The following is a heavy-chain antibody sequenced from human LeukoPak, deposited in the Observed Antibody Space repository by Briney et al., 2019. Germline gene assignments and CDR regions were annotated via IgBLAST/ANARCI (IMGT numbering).Heavy chain of an antibody. D-gene: IGHD2-15*01. CDR1: GYTFTRYY. CDR2: INPNSGGT. V-gene: IGHV1-2*02. J-gene: IGHJ4*02. CDR3: ARVRYSSSSLGYCSGGSCYYDY. Sequence: ASVKVSCKASGYTFTRYYMHWVRQAPGQRLEWTGWINPNSGGTNYAQKFHGRVTMTRDTSISTAYMELSRLISDDTGVYYCARVRYSSSSLGYCSGGSCYYDYWGQGTLVTVSS.